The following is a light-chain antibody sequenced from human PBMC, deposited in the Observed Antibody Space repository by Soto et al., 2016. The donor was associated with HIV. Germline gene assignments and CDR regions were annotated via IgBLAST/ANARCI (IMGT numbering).Light chain of an antibody. CDR1: QGIATY. Sequence: IQLTQSPSSLSASVGDRVTITRRASQGIATYLAWSQQKPGKAPQLLIYGASTLQSGVPSRFSGSGSGTDFTLTISSLQPEDSASYFCLQDYDRPYTFGQGTKLEIK. J-gene: IGKJ2*01. V-gene: IGKV1-6*01. CDR2: GAS. CDR3: LQDYDRPYT.